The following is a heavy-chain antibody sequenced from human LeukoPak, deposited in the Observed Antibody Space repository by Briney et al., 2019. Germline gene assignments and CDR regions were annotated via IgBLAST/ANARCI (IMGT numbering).Heavy chain of an antibody. J-gene: IGHJ6*02. Sequence: GGSLRLFCVASGFPFSSYTLSWVRQGPGEGLEWVSSISCSSSHIYYADSVKGRFTISRDNARNSVYLQTNSLRAEDTAVYYCARAYDHFWSAYYRDYGMDVWGQGTAVTVS. CDR2: ISCSSSHI. CDR3: ARAYDHFWSAYYRDYGMDV. CDR1: GFPFSSYT. D-gene: IGHD3-3*01. V-gene: IGHV3-21*01.